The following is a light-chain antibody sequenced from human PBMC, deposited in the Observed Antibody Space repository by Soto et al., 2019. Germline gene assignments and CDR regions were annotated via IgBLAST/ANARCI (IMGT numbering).Light chain of an antibody. V-gene: IGLV2-14*02. CDR2: DVT. CDR1: SSDVGSYDI. CDR3: TSYTSSSTHV. J-gene: IGLJ1*01. Sequence: QSVLTQPASVSGSPGQSIAISCTGTSSDVGSYDIVSWYQQHPGKVPKLIIYDVTIRPSGVSDRFSGSKSGNTASLTISGLQAEDEADYYRTSYTSSSTHVFGTGTKVTVL.